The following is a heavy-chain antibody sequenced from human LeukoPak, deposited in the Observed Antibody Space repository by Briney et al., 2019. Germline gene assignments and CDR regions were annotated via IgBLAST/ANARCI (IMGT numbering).Heavy chain of an antibody. V-gene: IGHV4-39*07. Sequence: SETLSLTCTVSGGSISSSSYYWGWIRQPPGKGLEWIGSIYYSGSTYYNPSLKSRVTISVDTSKKQVSLKLSSVTAADAAVYHCASGPVDTRSWFDSWGQGTLVTVSS. CDR2: IYYSGST. D-gene: IGHD5-18*01. J-gene: IGHJ5*01. CDR1: GGSISSSSYY. CDR3: ASGPVDTRSWFDS.